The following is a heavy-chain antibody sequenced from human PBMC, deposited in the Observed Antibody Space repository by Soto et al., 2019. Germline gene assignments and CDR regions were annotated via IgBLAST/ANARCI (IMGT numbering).Heavy chain of an antibody. CDR1: GYTFTSYD. D-gene: IGHD2-15*01. J-gene: IGHJ4*02. V-gene: IGHV1-8*01. CDR2: MNPNSGNT. Sequence: GASVKVSCKASGYTFTSYDINWVRQATGQGLEWMGWMNPNSGNTGYAQKFQGRVTMTRNTSISTAYMELSSLRSEDTAVYYCARGRYCSGGSCYSGVVYWGQGTLVTVSS. CDR3: ARGRYCSGGSCYSGVVY.